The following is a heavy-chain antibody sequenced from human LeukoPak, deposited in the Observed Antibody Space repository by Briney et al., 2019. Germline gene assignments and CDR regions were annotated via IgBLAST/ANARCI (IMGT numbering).Heavy chain of an antibody. D-gene: IGHD6-6*01. CDR3: ARDGTRIAARPARGYYYYMDV. Sequence: GASVKISCKASGYIFTDFYIHWVQQAPGKGLEWMGRVDPEDGETIYVENFQGRVTINTDTSTNTAYMKLSSLRSDDTAVYYCARDGTRIAARPARGYYYYMDVWGKGTTVTVSS. CDR1: GYIFTDFY. J-gene: IGHJ6*03. CDR2: VDPEDGET. V-gene: IGHV1-69-2*01.